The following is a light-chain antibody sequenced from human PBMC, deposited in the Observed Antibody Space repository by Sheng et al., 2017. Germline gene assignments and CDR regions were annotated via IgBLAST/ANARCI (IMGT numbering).Light chain of an antibody. V-gene: IGLV3-21*02. CDR1: DIGEKS. CDR3: QVWDSTSDHEV. J-gene: IGLJ3*02. CDR2: DDS. Sequence: SYVLTQPPSVSVAPGQTARIPCGGNDIGEKSVHWYQQKSGLAPVVVVYDDSERPSGIPERFSWLQAGNTATLTITRVDAGDEADYYCQVWDSTSDHEVFGGGTKVTVL.